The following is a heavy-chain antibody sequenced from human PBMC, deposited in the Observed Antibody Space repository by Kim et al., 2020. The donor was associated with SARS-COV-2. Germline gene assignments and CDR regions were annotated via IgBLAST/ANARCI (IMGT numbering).Heavy chain of an antibody. J-gene: IGHJ3*02. V-gene: IGHV1-8*01. Sequence: ASVKVSCKASGYTFTSYDINWVRQATGQGLEWMGWMNPNSGNTGYAQKFQGRVTMTRNTSISTAYMELSSLRSEDTAVYYCARGLRPRYFDWLLSYDAFDIWGQGTMVTVSS. CDR1: GYTFTSYD. D-gene: IGHD3-9*01. CDR2: MNPNSGNT. CDR3: ARGLRPRYFDWLLSYDAFDI.